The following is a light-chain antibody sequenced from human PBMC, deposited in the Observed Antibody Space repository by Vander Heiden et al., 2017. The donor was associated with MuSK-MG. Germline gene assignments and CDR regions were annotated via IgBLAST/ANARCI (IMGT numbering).Light chain of an antibody. J-gene: IGKJ2*01. V-gene: IGKV1-39*01. CDR3: QQSYGTPYT. CDR2: AAS. CDR1: QSISSH. Sequence: DIQMTQSPASLSASVGDRVTITCRTSQSISSHLNWYQQKPGKAPKLLIYAASSLQSRVPSRFSGSVSWTDFTLTISSLQPEDFATYYCQQSYGTPYTFGQWTKLEIK.